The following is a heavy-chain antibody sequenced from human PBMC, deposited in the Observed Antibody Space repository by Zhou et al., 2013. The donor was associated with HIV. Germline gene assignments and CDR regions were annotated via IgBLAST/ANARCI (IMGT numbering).Heavy chain of an antibody. CDR1: GGTFRSYA. Sequence: QVQLVQSGADVKKPGSSVKVSCKASGGTFRSYAISWVRQAPGQGLEWMGGIIPIFGAANYAQKFQGRVTITTDESTSTAYMELSSLRSEDTAVYYCARGPSGGQSYFDYWGPGNGGLRLL. D-gene: IGHD2-15*01. J-gene: IGHJ4*02. V-gene: IGHV1-69*05. CDR3: ARGPSGGQSYFDY. CDR2: IIPIFGAA.